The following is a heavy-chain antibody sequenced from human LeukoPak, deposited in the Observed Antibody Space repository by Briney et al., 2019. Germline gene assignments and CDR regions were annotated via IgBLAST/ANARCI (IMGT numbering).Heavy chain of an antibody. CDR3: ARSSPRDFWSGYSVPYYYYYGMDV. CDR2: LYYSGST. CDR1: GGSISSYY. V-gene: IGHV4-59*01. Sequence: PSETLSLTCTVSGGSISSYYWSWIRQPPGKGLEWIGYLYYSGSTNYNPSLKSRVTISVDTSKTQFSLKLSSVTAADTAVYYCARSSPRDFWSGYSVPYYYYYGMDVWGQGTTVTVSS. D-gene: IGHD3-3*01. J-gene: IGHJ6*02.